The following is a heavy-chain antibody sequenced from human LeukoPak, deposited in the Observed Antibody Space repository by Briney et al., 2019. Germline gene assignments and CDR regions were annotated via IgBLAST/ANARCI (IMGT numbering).Heavy chain of an antibody. J-gene: IGHJ6*02. CDR1: GYTFTSSYD. CDR3: ARENVNRGSSWGYDYFGMDV. Sequence: ASVKVSCKASGYTFTSSYDINWVRQAPGQGLEWMGWMNPYSGTTGYPQKFQGRVTMTRDTSISTAYMELSSLTSEDTAVYFCARENVNRGSSWGYDYFGMDVWGQGTAVTVSS. V-gene: IGHV1-8*01. D-gene: IGHD6-13*01. CDR2: MNPYSGTT.